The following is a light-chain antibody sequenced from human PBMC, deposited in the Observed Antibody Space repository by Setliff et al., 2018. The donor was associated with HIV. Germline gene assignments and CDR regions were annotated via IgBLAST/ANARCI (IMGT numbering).Light chain of an antibody. Sequence: QSVLTQPASVSGSPGQSITISCTGTSSDVGGYNYVSWYQQHPGKAPKLMIYDVTNRPSGVSNRFSGSNSGNTASLTISGLQAEDEAGYYCSSYTSNNSGVFGTGTKV. CDR2: DVT. CDR1: SSDVGGYNY. J-gene: IGLJ1*01. V-gene: IGLV2-14*03. CDR3: SSYTSNNSGV.